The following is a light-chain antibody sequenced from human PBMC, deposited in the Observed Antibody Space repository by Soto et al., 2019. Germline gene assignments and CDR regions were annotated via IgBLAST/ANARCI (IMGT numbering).Light chain of an antibody. CDR2: QDN. V-gene: IGLV6-57*04. Sequence: NFMLTQPHSVSESPGKTVTISCTRSSGSIARNYVQWYQQRPGGAPTTVIYQDNQRPSGVPDRFSGSIDSSSNSASLTISGLKTEDVADYYCQSYDTINQAGIFGGGTKLTVL. CDR1: SGSIARNY. CDR3: QSYDTINQAGI. J-gene: IGLJ2*01.